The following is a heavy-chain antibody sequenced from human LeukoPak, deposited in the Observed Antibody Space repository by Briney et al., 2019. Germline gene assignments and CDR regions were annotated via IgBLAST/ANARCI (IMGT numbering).Heavy chain of an antibody. Sequence: PSETLSRTCAVYGGSFSGYYWSWIRQPPGKGLEWIGEINHSGSTNYNPSLKSRVTISVDTSKNQFSLKLSSVTAADTAVYYCARGYAGVAGTGRYFDYWGQGTLVTVSS. D-gene: IGHD6-19*01. V-gene: IGHV4-34*01. CDR1: GGSFSGYY. CDR3: ARGYAGVAGTGRYFDY. CDR2: INHSGST. J-gene: IGHJ4*02.